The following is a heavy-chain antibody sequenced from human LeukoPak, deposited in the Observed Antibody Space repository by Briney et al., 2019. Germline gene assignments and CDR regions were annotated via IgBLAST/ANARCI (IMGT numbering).Heavy chain of an antibody. D-gene: IGHD3-10*01. J-gene: IGHJ4*02. CDR3: ARGRLGQPAPYSWFGERAYYFDY. Sequence: SETLSLTCAVYGGSFSGYYWRWIRQPPGKGLEWIGEINHSGSTNYNPSLKSRVTISVDTSKNQFSLKLSSVTAADTAVYYCARGRLGQPAPYSWFGERAYYFDYWGQGTLVTVSS. CDR1: GGSFSGYY. CDR2: INHSGST. V-gene: IGHV4-34*01.